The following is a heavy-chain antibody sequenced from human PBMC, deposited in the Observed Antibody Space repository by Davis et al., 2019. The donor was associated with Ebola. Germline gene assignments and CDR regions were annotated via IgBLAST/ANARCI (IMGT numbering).Heavy chain of an antibody. J-gene: IGHJ4*02. CDR3: ARGSSWYTY. V-gene: IGHV3-11*04. CDR2: ISSSGSTI. D-gene: IGHD6-13*01. CDR1: GFTYSDYY. Sequence: GESLKISCAASGFTYSDYYMSWIRQAPGKGLEWVSYISSSGSTIYYADSVKGRFTISRDNAKNTLYLQMNSLRAEDTAVYYCARGSSWYTYWGQGTLATVSS.